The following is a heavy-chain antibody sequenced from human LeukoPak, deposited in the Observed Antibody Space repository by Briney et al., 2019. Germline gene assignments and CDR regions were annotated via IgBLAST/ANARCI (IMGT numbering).Heavy chain of an antibody. V-gene: IGHV4-59*11. CDR3: ARFIVVVPAAGAGSTRFDP. Sequence: SETLSLTCTVSGGSISSHYWSWIRQPPGKGLEWIGYIYYSGSTNYNPSLKSRVTISVDTSKNQFSLKLSSVTAADTAVYYCARFIVVVPAAGAGSTRFDPWGQGTLVTVSS. D-gene: IGHD2-2*01. CDR1: GGSISSHY. CDR2: IYYSGST. J-gene: IGHJ5*02.